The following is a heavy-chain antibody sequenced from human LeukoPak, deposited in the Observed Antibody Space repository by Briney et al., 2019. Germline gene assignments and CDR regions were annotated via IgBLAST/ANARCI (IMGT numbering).Heavy chain of an antibody. V-gene: IGHV5-10-1*01. Sequence: GESLKISCKGSGYSFTSYWISWVRQMPGKGLEWMGRIDPSDSCTNYSPSFQGHVTISADRSLSTAYLQWSSLKASDTAMYYCARLGYCRGRCCYWTAPFDPWGQGTLVTVSP. CDR2: IDPSDSCT. D-gene: IGHD2-15*01. CDR1: GYSFTSYW. J-gene: IGHJ5*02. CDR3: ARLGYCRGRCCYWTAPFDP.